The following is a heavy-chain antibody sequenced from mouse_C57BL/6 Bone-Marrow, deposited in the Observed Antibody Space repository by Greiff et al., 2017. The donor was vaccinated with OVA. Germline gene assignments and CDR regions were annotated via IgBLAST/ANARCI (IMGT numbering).Heavy chain of an antibody. Sequence: EVKLMESGGGLVQSGRSLRLSCATSGFTFSDFYMEWVRQAPGKGLEWIAASRNKANDYTTEYSASVKGRLIVSRDTSQSILYLQMNALRAEDTAIYYCARYANYDYLYWYFDVWGTGTTVTVSS. J-gene: IGHJ1*03. CDR1: GFTFSDFY. CDR2: SRNKANDYTT. CDR3: ARYANYDYLYWYFDV. D-gene: IGHD2-4*01. V-gene: IGHV7-1*01.